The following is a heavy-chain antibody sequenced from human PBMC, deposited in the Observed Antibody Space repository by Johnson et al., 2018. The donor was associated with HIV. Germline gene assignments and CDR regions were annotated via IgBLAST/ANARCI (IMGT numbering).Heavy chain of an antibody. D-gene: IGHD3-22*01. J-gene: IGHJ3*02. Sequence: QVQLVESGGGLVQPGGSLRLSCAVSGFTFSGYGMHWVRQTPGKGPEWVAFIRHDGNNKYYADSMKGRFIISRDNSKNMLYLQMNSLRAEDTAVYYCARGYYDISGRTGAFDIWGQGTMVTVSS. V-gene: IGHV3-30*02. CDR1: GFTFSGYG. CDR2: IRHDGNNK. CDR3: ARGYYDISGRTGAFDI.